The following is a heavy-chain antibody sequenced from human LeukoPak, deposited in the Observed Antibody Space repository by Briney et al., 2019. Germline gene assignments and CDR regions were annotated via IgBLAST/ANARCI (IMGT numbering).Heavy chain of an antibody. CDR2: VSYDGSYK. CDR3: ATQGSSGWPGIFDN. CDR1: GFTFTRYG. V-gene: IGHV3-30*12. J-gene: IGHJ4*01. Sequence: PGGSLRLSCAASGFTFTRYGMHWVRQAPGKGLEWVAVVSYDGSYKYYADSVKGRFTISRDNSKNTLYLQMNSLRAEDTAVYYCATQGSSGWPGIFDNWGHGTLVIVSS. D-gene: IGHD6-19*01.